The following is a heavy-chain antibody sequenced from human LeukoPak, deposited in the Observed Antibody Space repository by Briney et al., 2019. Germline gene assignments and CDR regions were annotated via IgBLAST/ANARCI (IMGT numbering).Heavy chain of an antibody. CDR1: GFSLSTSGMC. CDR2: IDWDDDK. Sequence: SGPALVKPTQTLTLTCTFSGFSLSTSGMCVSWIRQPPGKALEWLALIDWDDDKHYSTSLKTRLTISKDTSKTQVVLTMTNMDPVDTATYYCAHIFTTKLQYGSGSYPFDYWGQGALVTVSS. V-gene: IGHV2-70*01. D-gene: IGHD3-10*01. J-gene: IGHJ4*02. CDR3: AHIFTTKLQYGSGSYPFDY.